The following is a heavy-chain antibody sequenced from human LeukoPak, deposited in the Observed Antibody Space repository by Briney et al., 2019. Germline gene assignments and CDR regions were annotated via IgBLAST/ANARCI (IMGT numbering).Heavy chain of an antibody. CDR3: ARAESGYGLFDY. Sequence: GGSLRLSCAAPGFTFSSYAIHWVRQAPGKGLEWVAVISYDGSNKYYADSVKGRFTISRDNSKNTLYLQMNSLRAEDTAVYYCARAESGYGLFDYWGQGTLVTVSS. D-gene: IGHD3-3*01. V-gene: IGHV3-30-3*01. J-gene: IGHJ4*02. CDR1: GFTFSSYA. CDR2: ISYDGSNK.